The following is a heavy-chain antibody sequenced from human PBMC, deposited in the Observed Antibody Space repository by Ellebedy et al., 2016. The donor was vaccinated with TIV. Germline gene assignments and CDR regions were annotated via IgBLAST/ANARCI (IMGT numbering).Heavy chain of an antibody. D-gene: IGHD3-10*01. V-gene: IGHV1-46*04. CDR3: ARSGHGITMGSWFDY. CDR1: GYTFTSYY. Sequence: ASVKVSCKASGYTFTSYYIHWVRQAPGQGLEWMGVINPNGGNTSYAQKLQGRVTMTRDTSTNTVYMELSSLRSEDTAVYYCARSGHGITMGSWFDYWGQGTLVTVSS. J-gene: IGHJ4*02. CDR2: INPNGGNT.